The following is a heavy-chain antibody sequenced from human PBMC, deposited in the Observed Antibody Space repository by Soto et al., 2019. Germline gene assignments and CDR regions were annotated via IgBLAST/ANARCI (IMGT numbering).Heavy chain of an antibody. CDR3: TTDRFWGGHFGY. CDR2: INGGNGNI. V-gene: IGHV1-3*01. J-gene: IGHJ4*02. CDR1: GYTFSRYA. D-gene: IGHD3-3*01. Sequence: QVQLVQSGAEVKKPGASVKLSCKASGYTFSRYAIHWVRQAPGQVLEWMRWINGGNGNIKFSQRFQERVTITRETAASTAYMALRRPKSYGTAVYYCTTDRFWGGHFGYWGQGTLVTVSS.